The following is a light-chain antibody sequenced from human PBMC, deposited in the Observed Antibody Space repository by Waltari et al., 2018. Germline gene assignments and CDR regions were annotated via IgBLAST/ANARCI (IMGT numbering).Light chain of an antibody. CDR1: QSVLYSSNNKNH. CDR2: WAS. V-gene: IGKV4-1*01. Sequence: DIVMTQSPDSLAVSLGERATINCKSSQSVLYSSNNKNHLAWYQKKPGQPPKVLVYWASTRESGVPDRFSGSGSGTDFTLTISSLQAEDVAVYYCQQYYSLPWTFDQGTKVEIK. J-gene: IGKJ1*01. CDR3: QQYYSLPWT.